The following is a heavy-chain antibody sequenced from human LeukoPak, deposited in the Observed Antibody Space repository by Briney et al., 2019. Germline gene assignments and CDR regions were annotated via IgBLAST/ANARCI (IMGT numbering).Heavy chain of an antibody. D-gene: IGHD3-9*01. V-gene: IGHV3-23*01. Sequence: GTSLRLSCVASGFTFTNYAMSWVRQAPGKGLEWVSAITGSDGSSYYADSVKGRFTISRDNSKNTLYLQVNSLRAEDTAVYYCAKWGDYDILTGYYVPDYWGQGTLVAVSS. CDR2: ITGSDGSS. CDR3: AKWGDYDILTGYYVPDY. CDR1: GFTFTNYA. J-gene: IGHJ4*02.